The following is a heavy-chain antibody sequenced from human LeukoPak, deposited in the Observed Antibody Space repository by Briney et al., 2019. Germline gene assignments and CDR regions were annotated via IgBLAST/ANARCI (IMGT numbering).Heavy chain of an antibody. CDR1: GGTFSSYA. CDR2: IIPIFGTA. J-gene: IGHJ4*02. D-gene: IGHD1-26*01. V-gene: IGHV1-69*06. CDR3: AKDAGSYEGDY. Sequence: SVTVSFKASGGTFSSYAISWVRQAPGQGLEWMGRIIPIFGTANYAQKFQGRVTITADKSTSTAYMELSSLRSEDTAVYYCAKDAGSYEGDYWGQGTLVTVSS.